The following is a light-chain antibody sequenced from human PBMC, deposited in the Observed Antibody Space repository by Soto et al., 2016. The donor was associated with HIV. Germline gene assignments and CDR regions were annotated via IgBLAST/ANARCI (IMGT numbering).Light chain of an antibody. CDR1: SLRKYF. CDR3: NSRDNDRVL. J-gene: IGLJ2*01. Sequence: SSELTQDPAVSVALGQTVKITCQGGSLRKYFATWYQQKPGQAPILVIYGKNKRPSGIPDRFSGSSSGNTGSLTISGAQAEDEADYYCNSRDNDRVLFGGGTKLTVL. V-gene: IGLV3-19*01. CDR2: GKN.